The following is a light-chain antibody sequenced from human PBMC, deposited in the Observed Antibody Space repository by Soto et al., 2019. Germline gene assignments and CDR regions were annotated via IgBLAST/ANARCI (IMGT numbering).Light chain of an antibody. CDR2: GAS. CDR3: QQYNSWPRT. V-gene: IGKV3-15*01. Sequence: VLSQSPGTVSLSPGERAALHCRASESVSSNFAWYQQRPGQAPRLLSYGASIRATAVPARFTASGSGTEFTLTISSLQSEDFAVYYCQQYNSWPRTFGQGTK. CDR1: ESVSSN. J-gene: IGKJ1*01.